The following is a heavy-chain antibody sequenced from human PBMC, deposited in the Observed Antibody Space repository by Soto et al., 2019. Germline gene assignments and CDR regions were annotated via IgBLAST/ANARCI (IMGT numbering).Heavy chain of an antibody. V-gene: IGHV3-72*01. D-gene: IGHD3-22*01. CDR1: GFTLSDHH. Sequence: RLSCAGSGFTLSDHHIDWVRQAPGKGLEWVGRSRDKPQGYSTAYAASVKGRFTTSRDESKNSAYLQMNSLKTEDTAVYYCVRATYFSDSSGYTRCLDYWGQGTLVTVSS. J-gene: IGHJ4*02. CDR3: VRATYFSDSSGYTRCLDY. CDR2: SRDKPQGYST.